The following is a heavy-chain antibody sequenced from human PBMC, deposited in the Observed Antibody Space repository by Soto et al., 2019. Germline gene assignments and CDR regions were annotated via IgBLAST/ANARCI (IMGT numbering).Heavy chain of an antibody. V-gene: IGHV1-69*13. CDR2: IIPIFGTG. Sequence: SVKVSCKASGGTFSSYAISWVRQAPGEGLEWMGGIIPIFGTGNNAQKFQGRVTITADETTSTAYMELSSLRSESAAVDYWAGGYCSGGSCYDYSGMEVLGQGTTVTVSS. D-gene: IGHD2-15*01. CDR1: GGTFSSYA. J-gene: IGHJ6*02. CDR3: AGGYCSGGSCYDYSGMEV.